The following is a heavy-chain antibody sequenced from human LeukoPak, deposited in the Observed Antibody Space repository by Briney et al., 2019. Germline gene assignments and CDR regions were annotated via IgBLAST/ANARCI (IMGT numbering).Heavy chain of an antibody. Sequence: ASVNVSCKASGYTFTGYYMHWVRQAPGQGLEWMGWINPNSGGTNYAQKFQGRVTMTRDTSISTAYMELSRLRSDDTAVYYCARGDWIAVAGDYWGQGTLVTVSS. CDR1: GYTFTGYY. V-gene: IGHV1-2*02. CDR3: ARGDWIAVAGDY. J-gene: IGHJ4*02. D-gene: IGHD6-19*01. CDR2: INPNSGGT.